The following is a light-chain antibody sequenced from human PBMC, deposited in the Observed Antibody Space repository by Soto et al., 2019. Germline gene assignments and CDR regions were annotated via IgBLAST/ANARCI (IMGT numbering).Light chain of an antibody. CDR3: QQRNSWPPLT. CDR2: DAS. CDR1: QSVNSF. J-gene: IGKJ4*01. Sequence: EVVLTQSPATLSLSPGERATLSCRASQSVNSFLAWYQQKPGQAPRLLIYDASNRATGIPARFSGSGTGTDFTLIISSLEPEDFAVYYCQQRNSWPPLTFGGGTRVEI. V-gene: IGKV3-11*01.